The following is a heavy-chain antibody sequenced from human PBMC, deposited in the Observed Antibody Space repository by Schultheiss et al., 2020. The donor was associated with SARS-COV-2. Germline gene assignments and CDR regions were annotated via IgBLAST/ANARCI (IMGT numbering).Heavy chain of an antibody. CDR3: ARGYEYVWGSYRSMPVDS. D-gene: IGHD3-16*02. Sequence: GGSLRLSCAASGFTFSSYGMHWVRQAPGKGLEWVAVISYDGSNKYYADSVKGRFTISRDNSKNTLYLQMNSLRADDTAVYYCARGYEYVWGSYRSMPVDSWGQGTLVTVSS. V-gene: IGHV3-30*06. J-gene: IGHJ4*02. CDR2: ISYDGSNK. CDR1: GFTFSSYG.